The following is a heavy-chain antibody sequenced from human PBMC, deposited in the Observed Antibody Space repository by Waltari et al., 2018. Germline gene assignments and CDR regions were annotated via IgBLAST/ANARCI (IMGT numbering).Heavy chain of an antibody. Sequence: EVQLLESGGGLVQPGGSLRLSCAASGFTFSSYAMSWVRPAPGKGLEWVSVIYSGGSTYDADSVKGRFTISRDNSKNTLYLQMNSLRAEDTAVYYCARASTKGGWYLPVDYWGQGTLVTVSS. CDR1: GFTFSSYA. V-gene: IGHV3-23*03. CDR2: IYSGGST. CDR3: ARASTKGGWYLPVDY. D-gene: IGHD6-19*01. J-gene: IGHJ4*02.